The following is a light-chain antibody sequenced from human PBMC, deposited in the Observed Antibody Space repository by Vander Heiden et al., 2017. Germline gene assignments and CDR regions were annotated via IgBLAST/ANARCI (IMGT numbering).Light chain of an antibody. Sequence: QSALTQPPSAYGSPGQSVTISCTGTGSDVGSYNDVSWYQQHPGKVPNILIYEVSTRPSCVPDRFSGSKSDNTASLTVFGRQDEDEAHYYCSSYTGTKNLVFGGGTKLTVL. J-gene: IGLJ3*02. V-gene: IGLV2-8*01. CDR2: EVS. CDR1: GSDVGSYND. CDR3: SSYTGTKNLV.